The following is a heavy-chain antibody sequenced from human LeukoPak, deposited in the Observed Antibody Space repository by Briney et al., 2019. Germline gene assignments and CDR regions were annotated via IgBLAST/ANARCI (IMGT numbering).Heavy chain of an antibody. CDR1: GFTFSSYA. V-gene: IGHV3-23*01. D-gene: IGHD3-22*01. CDR2: ISGSGGST. J-gene: IGHJ4*02. Sequence: GGSLRLSCAASGFTFSSYAMSWVRQAPGKGLGWVSAISGSGGSTYYADSVKGRLTISRDNSKNTLYLQMNSLRAEDTAVYYCAKTSKNYYDSSGYRGGFDYWGQGTLVTVSS. CDR3: AKTSKNYYDSSGYRGGFDY.